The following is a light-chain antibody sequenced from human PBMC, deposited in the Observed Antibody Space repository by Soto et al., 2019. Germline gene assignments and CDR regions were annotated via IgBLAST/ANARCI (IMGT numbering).Light chain of an antibody. Sequence: QSALTQPASVSGAPGQSITISCTGTSSDVGGYNYVSWYQQHPGKAPKLMIYEVSNRPSGVSNRFSGSESGNTASLTISGLQAEDEADYYCSSYTSSSTLYVVFGGGTKLNVL. CDR2: EVS. V-gene: IGLV2-14*01. CDR1: SSDVGGYNY. J-gene: IGLJ2*01. CDR3: SSYTSSSTLYVV.